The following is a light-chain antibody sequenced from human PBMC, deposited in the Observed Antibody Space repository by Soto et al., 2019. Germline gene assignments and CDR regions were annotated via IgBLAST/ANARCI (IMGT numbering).Light chain of an antibody. CDR2: GAS. Sequence: EIVLTQSPGTLSLSPGERATLSCRASQSVSSSYLAWYQQKPGQAPRLLIYGASSRATGIPDRFSGSGSGTDFTLIISRLETEDFAVYYCQQYGSSIFTFGPGTKVDIK. CDR3: QQYGSSIFT. J-gene: IGKJ3*01. V-gene: IGKV3-20*01. CDR1: QSVSSSY.